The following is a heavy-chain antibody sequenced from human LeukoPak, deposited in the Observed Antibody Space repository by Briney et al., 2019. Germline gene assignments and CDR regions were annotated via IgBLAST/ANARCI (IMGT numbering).Heavy chain of an antibody. Sequence: ASVKVSCKASGYTFTSYAMNWVRQAPGQGLEWMGWINPNSGGTNYAQKFQGRVTMTRDTSISTAYMELSRLRSDDTAVYYCARAIKRYYFDYWGQGTLVTVSS. CDR3: ARAIKRYYFDY. CDR2: INPNSGGT. J-gene: IGHJ4*02. V-gene: IGHV1-2*02. CDR1: GYTFTSYA.